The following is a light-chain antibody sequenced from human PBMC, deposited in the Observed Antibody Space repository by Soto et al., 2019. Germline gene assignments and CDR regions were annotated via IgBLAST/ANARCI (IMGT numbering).Light chain of an antibody. Sequence: EIAMTQSPGTLSVSPGDRATLSCWASQGVSSNLAWYQQKPGQAPRLLIYGASTRAAGIPSRFSGSGSGTEFTLTINSLQSEDSAVYYCQQHNQWPITFGQGTRLEI. CDR2: GAS. V-gene: IGKV3-15*01. CDR1: QGVSSN. J-gene: IGKJ5*01. CDR3: QQHNQWPIT.